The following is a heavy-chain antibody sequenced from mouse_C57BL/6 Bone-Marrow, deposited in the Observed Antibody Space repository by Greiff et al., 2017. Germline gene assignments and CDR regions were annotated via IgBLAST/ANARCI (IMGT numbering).Heavy chain of an antibody. CDR3: ARLELGRRYYAMDY. CDR2: IYPRSGNT. V-gene: IGHV1-81*01. Sequence: VQLQESGAELARPGASVKLSCKASGYTFTSYGISWVKQRTGQGLEWIGEIYPRSGNTYYNEKFKGKATLTADKSSSTAYMELRSLTSEDSAVYFCARLELGRRYYAMDYWGQGTSVTVSS. D-gene: IGHD4-1*01. J-gene: IGHJ4*01. CDR1: GYTFTSYG.